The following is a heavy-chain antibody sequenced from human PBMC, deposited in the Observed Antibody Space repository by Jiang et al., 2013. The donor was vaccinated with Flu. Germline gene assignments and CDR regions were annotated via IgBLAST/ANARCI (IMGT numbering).Heavy chain of an antibody. CDR2: ISAHNGNT. V-gene: IGHV1-18*04. J-gene: IGHJ3*02. D-gene: IGHD3-10*01. CDR3: ARVRDEYGSAIPIDGFDM. CDR1: GYMFTSCS. Sequence: SVKVSCKASGYMFTSCSITWVRQAPGQGLEWMGWISAHNGNTKYAQKFQGRVTMTTETSTSTAYMELRSLRPDDTAVYYCARVRDEYGSAIPIDGFDMWGQGTMVTVSS.